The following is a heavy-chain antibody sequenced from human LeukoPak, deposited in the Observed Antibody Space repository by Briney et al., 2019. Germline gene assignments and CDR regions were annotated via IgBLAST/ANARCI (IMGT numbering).Heavy chain of an antibody. Sequence: WASVKVSCKVSGYTLTELSIYWVRQAPGKGLEWMGGFDAEDGETIYAQKFQGRVTMTEDTSTDTAYMELSNLRSEDTAVYYCATDDLGLVMVTAKASDSWGQATMVTVSS. CDR1: GYTLTELS. D-gene: IGHD2-21*02. CDR2: FDAEDGET. CDR3: ATDDLGLVMVTAKASDS. J-gene: IGHJ3*02. V-gene: IGHV1-24*01.